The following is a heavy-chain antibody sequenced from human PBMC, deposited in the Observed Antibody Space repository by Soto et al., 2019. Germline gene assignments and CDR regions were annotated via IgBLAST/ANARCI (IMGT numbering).Heavy chain of an antibody. CDR1: VGTFSSYA. Sequence: QVQLVQSGAEVKKPGSSVKVSCKASVGTFSSYAISLVRQAPGQGLEWMGGIIPIFGTANYAQKFQGRVTITADKSTSTAYMELSSLRSEETAVYYCARDQGGGRDGYNVFDYWGQGTLVTVSS. D-gene: IGHD5-12*01. CDR2: IIPIFGTA. J-gene: IGHJ4*02. V-gene: IGHV1-69*06. CDR3: ARDQGGGRDGYNVFDY.